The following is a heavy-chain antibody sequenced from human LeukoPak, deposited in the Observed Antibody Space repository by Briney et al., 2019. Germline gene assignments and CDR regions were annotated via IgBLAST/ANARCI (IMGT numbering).Heavy chain of an antibody. J-gene: IGHJ1*01. CDR2: IYHSGST. D-gene: IGHD6-19*01. CDR3: ARYSTWLEVH. CDR1: GGSISSSSYY. Sequence: SETLSLTCSVSGGSISSSSYYWGWIRQPPGTGLEWIGEIYHSGSTNYNPSLKSRVTIPVDKSKNQFSLKLSPVTAADTAVYYCARYSTWLEVHWGQGTLVTVSS. V-gene: IGHV4-39*07.